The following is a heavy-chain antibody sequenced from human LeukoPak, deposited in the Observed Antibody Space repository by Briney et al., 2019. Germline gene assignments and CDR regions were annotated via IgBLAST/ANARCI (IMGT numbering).Heavy chain of an antibody. CDR3: AATYYDILTGLEGVDN. D-gene: IGHD3-9*01. J-gene: IGHJ4*02. Sequence: SETLSLTCAVYGGSFSGYYWSWIRQPPGKGLEWIGEINHSGSTNYNPSLKSRVTISVDTSKNQFSLKLSSVTAADTAVYYCAATYYDILTGLEGVDNWGQGTLVTVSS. CDR2: INHSGST. V-gene: IGHV4-34*01. CDR1: GGSFSGYY.